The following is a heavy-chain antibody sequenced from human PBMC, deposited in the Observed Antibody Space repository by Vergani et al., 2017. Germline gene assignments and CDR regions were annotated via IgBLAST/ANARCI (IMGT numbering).Heavy chain of an antibody. D-gene: IGHD6-13*01. CDR2: IKSKTDGGTT. Sequence: EVQLVESGGGLVQPGGSLRLSCAASGFTFSSYGMHWVRQAPGKGLEWVGRIKSKTDGGTTDYAAPVKGRFTISRDDSKNTLYLQMNSLKTEDTAVYYCARDFGDSSSWYRDYYYYYMDVWGKGTTVTVSS. V-gene: IGHV3-15*01. CDR3: ARDFGDSSSWYRDYYYYYMDV. J-gene: IGHJ6*03. CDR1: GFTFSSYG.